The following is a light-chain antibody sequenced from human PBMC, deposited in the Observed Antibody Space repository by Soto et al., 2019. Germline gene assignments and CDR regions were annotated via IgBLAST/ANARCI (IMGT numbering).Light chain of an antibody. Sequence: EIVLTQSPATLSLSPGEGATLSCRASQSVSSTFLAWYQHKPGRPPRLLIYGASSGATDIPDRFSGGGSGTDFTLTIIRLEPEDFAVYYCQQYGSSPWTFGQGTKVEIK. CDR2: GAS. CDR3: QQYGSSPWT. V-gene: IGKV3-20*01. CDR1: QSVSSTF. J-gene: IGKJ1*01.